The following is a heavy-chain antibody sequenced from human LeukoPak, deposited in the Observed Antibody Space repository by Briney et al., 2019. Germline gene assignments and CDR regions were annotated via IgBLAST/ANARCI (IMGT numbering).Heavy chain of an antibody. CDR1: GGSFSGYY. D-gene: IGHD3-9*01. CDR3: ARDLHYDILTGTYYGMDV. CDR2: INHSGST. J-gene: IGHJ6*04. V-gene: IGHV4-34*01. Sequence: SSETLSLTCAVYGGSFSGYYWSWIRQPPGKGLEWIGEINHSGSTNYNPSLKSRVTISVDTPKNQFSLKLSSVTAADTAVYYCARDLHYDILTGTYYGMDVWGKGTTVTVSS.